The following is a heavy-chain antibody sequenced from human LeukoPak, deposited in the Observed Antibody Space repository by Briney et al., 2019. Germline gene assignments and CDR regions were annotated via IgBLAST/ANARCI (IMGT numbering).Heavy chain of an antibody. CDR2: IYYSGST. J-gene: IGHJ5*02. Sequence: SSETLSLICTVSGGSISSSSYYWGWIRQPPGKGLEWIGSIYYSGSTYYNPSLKSRVTISVDTSKNQFSLKLSSVTAADTAVYYCARLVEPHNWFDPWGQGTLVTVSS. CDR3: ARLVEPHNWFDP. CDR1: GGSISSSSYY. D-gene: IGHD2-2*01. V-gene: IGHV4-39*01.